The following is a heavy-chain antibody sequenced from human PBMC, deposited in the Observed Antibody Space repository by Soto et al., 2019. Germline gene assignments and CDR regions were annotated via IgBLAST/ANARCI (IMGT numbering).Heavy chain of an antibody. CDR2: ISTYSGDT. V-gene: IGHV1-18*01. CDR1: GYPFSTYD. J-gene: IGHJ5*02. CDR3: ARHHGPTTSENWFDP. Sequence: QVHLVQSGVGVKTPGASVKVSCQAPGYPFSTYDISWVRQPPGQGLEWLGWISTYSGDTKYAQKFQGRVTMTTDTSTTTAYLELRSLRSDDTAVYYCARHHGPTTSENWFDPWGQGTLVTVSS. D-gene: IGHD5-12*01.